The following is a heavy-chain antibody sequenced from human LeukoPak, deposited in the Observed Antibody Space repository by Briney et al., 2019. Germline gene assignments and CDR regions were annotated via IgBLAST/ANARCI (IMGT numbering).Heavy chain of an antibody. CDR1: GGSFSGYY. D-gene: IGHD3-22*01. J-gene: IGHJ4*02. Sequence: SETLSLTCAVYGGSFSGYYWSWIRQPPGKGLEWIGEINHSGGTDYNPSLKSRVTISVDTSKNQFSLKLSSVTAADTAVYYCARGSMIVVVIFDYWGQGTLVTVSS. CDR2: INHSGGT. CDR3: ARGSMIVVVIFDY. V-gene: IGHV4-34*01.